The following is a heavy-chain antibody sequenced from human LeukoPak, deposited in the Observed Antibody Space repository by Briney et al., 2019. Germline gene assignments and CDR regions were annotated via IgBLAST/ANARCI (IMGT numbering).Heavy chain of an antibody. Sequence: SETLSLTCTISGGSISSSSYYWGWIRQPPGKGLEWIGSIYYSGSTYYNPSLKSRVTISVDTSKNQFSLKLSSVTAADTAVYYCARGLWFGEGLDDYWGQGTLVTVSS. CDR2: IYYSGST. D-gene: IGHD3-10*01. J-gene: IGHJ4*02. V-gene: IGHV4-39*07. CDR3: ARGLWFGEGLDDY. CDR1: GGSISSSSYY.